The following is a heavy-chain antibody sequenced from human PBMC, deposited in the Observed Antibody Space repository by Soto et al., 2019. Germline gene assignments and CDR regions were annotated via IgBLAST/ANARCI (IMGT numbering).Heavy chain of an antibody. J-gene: IGHJ4*02. CDR3: ALRRVAYADF. CDR2: LYSGGNT. CDR1: EFTVTNNE. V-gene: IGHV3-53*01. D-gene: IGHD2-2*01. Sequence: GGSLRLSCAASEFTVTNNEMSWVRHAPGKGLEWVSILYSGGNTYYADSVEGRFTISRDGSKNTLYLHMNSLRAEDTAVYYCALRRVAYADFWGQGTRVTVSS.